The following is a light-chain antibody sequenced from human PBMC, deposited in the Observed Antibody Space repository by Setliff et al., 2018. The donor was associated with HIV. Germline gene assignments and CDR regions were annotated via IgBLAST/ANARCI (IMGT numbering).Light chain of an antibody. V-gene: IGLV2-14*01. CDR1: SSDVGGYSH. J-gene: IGLJ1*01. CDR2: EVR. CDR3: SSYAITNTLP. Sequence: ALSQPASVSGSPGQSITISCTGTSSDVGGYSHVSWYQQHPGKAPKLIIYEVRNRPSGVSNRFSGSKSGNTASLTISGLRAEDEADYYCSSYAITNTLPFGTGTKVTVL.